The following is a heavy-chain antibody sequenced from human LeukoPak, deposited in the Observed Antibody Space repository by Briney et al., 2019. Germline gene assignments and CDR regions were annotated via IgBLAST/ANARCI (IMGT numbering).Heavy chain of an antibody. CDR3: ARVGGYDFWSGLSYFDY. J-gene: IGHJ4*02. CDR2: IYYSGST. Sequence: PSETLSLTCTVSGGSISSYYWTWMRQPPGKGLEWIGYIYYSGSTNYNPSLKSRVTISVDTSKNQFSLKLSSVTTADTGVYYCARVGGYDFWSGLSYFDYWGQGSLVTVSS. CDR1: GGSISSYY. D-gene: IGHD3-3*01. V-gene: IGHV4-59*01.